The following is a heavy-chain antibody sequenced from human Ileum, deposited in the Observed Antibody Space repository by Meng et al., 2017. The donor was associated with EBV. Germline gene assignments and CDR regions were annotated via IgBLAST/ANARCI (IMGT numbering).Heavy chain of an antibody. D-gene: IGHD3-22*01. Sequence: AHLLQSGPGLGKPSQTISLTFAISGDSVSSNSAAWNWIRQSPSRGLEWLGRTYYRSKWYNDYAVSVKSRITINPDTSKNQFSLQLNSVTPEDTAVYYCARDSSSSAYSPFDYWGQGTLVTVSS. V-gene: IGHV6-1*01. CDR2: TYYRSKWYN. CDR1: GDSVSSNSAA. CDR3: ARDSSSSAYSPFDY. J-gene: IGHJ4*02.